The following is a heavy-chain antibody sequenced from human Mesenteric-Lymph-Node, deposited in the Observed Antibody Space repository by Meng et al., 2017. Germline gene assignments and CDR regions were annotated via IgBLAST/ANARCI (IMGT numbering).Heavy chain of an antibody. Sequence: HVQLQQSGPGLLKPSPTLSLTGAISGDSVSTNSAAWNWIRQSPSGGLEWLGRTYYKSKWYNDYAESVKSRIAINPDTSKNQFSLQLNSVTPEDTAVYYCARDPAAFDFWGQGILVTVFS. CDR3: ARDPAAFDF. D-gene: IGHD6-25*01. J-gene: IGHJ4*02. V-gene: IGHV6-1*01. CDR1: GDSVSTNSAA. CDR2: TYYKSKWYN.